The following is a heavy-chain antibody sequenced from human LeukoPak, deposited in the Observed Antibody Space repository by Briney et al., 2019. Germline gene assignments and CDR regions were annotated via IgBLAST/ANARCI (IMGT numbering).Heavy chain of an antibody. D-gene: IGHD3-22*01. CDR2: IYSGGST. Sequence: GGSLRLSCAASGFTVSSNDMSWVRQAPGKGLEWVSVIYSGGSTYYADSVKGRFTISRDNSKNTLYLQMNSLRAEDTAVYYCARDHHRRLYDSQARDTFDVWGQGTVVTVSS. CDR3: ARDHHRRLYDSQARDTFDV. V-gene: IGHV3-66*01. J-gene: IGHJ3*01. CDR1: GFTVSSND.